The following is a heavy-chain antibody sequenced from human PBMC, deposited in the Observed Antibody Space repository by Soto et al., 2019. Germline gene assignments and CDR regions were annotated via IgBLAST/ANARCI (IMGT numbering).Heavy chain of an antibody. D-gene: IGHD2-8*01. CDR3: YTRTDCRNGLYTPDY. Sequence: GGSLRLSCASYRFTFIASAMHWVRQAPGKGLEWIGRIRSRSKKYATEYAASVEGRFSLSRDDLKNMAYLQMDPLKAKDTAVYFCYTRTDCRNGLYTPDYWGPGTPVTVSS. CDR1: RFTFIASA. CDR2: IRSRSKKYAT. J-gene: IGHJ4*02. V-gene: IGHV3-73*01.